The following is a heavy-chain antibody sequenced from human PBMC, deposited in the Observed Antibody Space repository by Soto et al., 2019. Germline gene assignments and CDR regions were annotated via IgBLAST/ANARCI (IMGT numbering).Heavy chain of an antibody. CDR2: INPSGGST. CDR1: GYTFTSYY. Sequence: ASVTVSCKASGYTFTSYYMHWVRQAPGQGLEWMGIINPSGGSTSYAQKFQGRVTMTRDTSTSTVYMELSSLRSEDTAVYYCERDFLVAKTPYYYYYGMDVWGQGTTVTVSS. V-gene: IGHV1-46*01. J-gene: IGHJ6*02. D-gene: IGHD5-12*01. CDR3: ERDFLVAKTPYYYYYGMDV.